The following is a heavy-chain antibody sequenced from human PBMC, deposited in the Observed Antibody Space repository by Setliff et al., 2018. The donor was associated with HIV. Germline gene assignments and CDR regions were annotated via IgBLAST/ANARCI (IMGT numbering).Heavy chain of an antibody. D-gene: IGHD3-10*01. V-gene: IGHV4-59*08. J-gene: IGHJ4*02. CDR1: GGSVNSYH. CDR3: ARQGLTMNRGVPAPILYYFDY. CDR2: IYKSGTT. Sequence: SETLSLTCSVSGGSVNSYHWSWIRQPPGKGLEWIGYIYKSGTTNYSPSLKSRVTISAGPSKNQFSLKLTSVTAADTAVYYCARQGLTMNRGVPAPILYYFDYWGPGILVTVSS.